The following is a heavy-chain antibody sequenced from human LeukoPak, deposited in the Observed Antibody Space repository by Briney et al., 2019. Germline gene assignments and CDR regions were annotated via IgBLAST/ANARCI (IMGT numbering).Heavy chain of an antibody. J-gene: IGHJ4*02. Sequence: ASVKVSCKASGYTFTGYYKHWVRQAPGQGLEWMGRINPNSGGTNYAQKFQGRVTMTRDTSISTAYMELSRLRSDDTAVYYCARVSSGWYYFDYWGQGTLVTVSS. CDR1: GYTFTGYY. D-gene: IGHD6-19*01. V-gene: IGHV1-2*06. CDR2: INPNSGGT. CDR3: ARVSSGWYYFDY.